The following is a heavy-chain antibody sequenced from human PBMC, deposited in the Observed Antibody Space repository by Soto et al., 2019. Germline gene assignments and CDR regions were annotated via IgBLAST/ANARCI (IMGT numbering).Heavy chain of an antibody. D-gene: IGHD3-10*01. CDR1: GFTFKYAW. V-gene: IGHV3-15*01. Sequence: PGGSLRLSCTASGFTFKYAWMTWVRQAPGKGLEWVGRIKSKTDGETTDYAAPVKGRFTISRDDSRNTVYLQMNSLTSEDTALYYCCKQGLDGSSSGWGQGSLVTVSS. CDR2: IKSKTDGETT. J-gene: IGHJ4*02. CDR3: CKQGLDGSSSG.